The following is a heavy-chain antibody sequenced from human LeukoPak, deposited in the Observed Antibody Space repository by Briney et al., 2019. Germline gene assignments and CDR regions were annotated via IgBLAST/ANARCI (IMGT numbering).Heavy chain of an antibody. Sequence: TGGSLRLSCAASGFTFSSYAMHWVRQAPGKGLEWVAVISYDGSNKYYADSVRGRFTISRDNAKNSLYLQMDSLRAEDTAVYYCARGGIITSYAFEIWGQGAMVTVSS. CDR3: ARGGIITSYAFEI. D-gene: IGHD1-26*01. J-gene: IGHJ3*02. CDR2: ISYDGSNK. CDR1: GFTFSSYA. V-gene: IGHV3-30-3*01.